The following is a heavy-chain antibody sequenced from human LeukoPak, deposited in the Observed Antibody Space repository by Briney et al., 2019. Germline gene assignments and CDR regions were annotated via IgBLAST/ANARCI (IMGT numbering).Heavy chain of an antibody. CDR1: GFTFSSYA. J-gene: IGHJ4*02. Sequence: GGSLRLSCAASGFTFSSYAMSWVRQAPGKGLEWVSAISGSGGSTYYADSVKGRFTISRDNSKNTLYLQMNSLRAEDTAVYYCATRPNYYDSSSYYYGPLDYWGQGTLVTVSS. D-gene: IGHD3-22*01. V-gene: IGHV3-23*01. CDR2: ISGSGGST. CDR3: ATRPNYYDSSSYYYGPLDY.